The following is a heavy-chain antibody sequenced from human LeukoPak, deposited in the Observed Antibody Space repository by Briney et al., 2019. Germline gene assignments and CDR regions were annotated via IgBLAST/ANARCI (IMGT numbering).Heavy chain of an antibody. Sequence: GGSLRLSCAGSGYTFSSYSMNWVRQAPGKGLEWVSSISSSSSYIYYADSVKGRFTISRDNAKNSLYLQMNSLRAEDTAVYYCARTLGYCSGGSCKTGNYFDYWGQGTLVTVSS. V-gene: IGHV3-21*01. J-gene: IGHJ4*02. CDR3: ARTLGYCSGGSCKTGNYFDY. CDR2: ISSSSSYI. D-gene: IGHD2-15*01. CDR1: GYTFSSYS.